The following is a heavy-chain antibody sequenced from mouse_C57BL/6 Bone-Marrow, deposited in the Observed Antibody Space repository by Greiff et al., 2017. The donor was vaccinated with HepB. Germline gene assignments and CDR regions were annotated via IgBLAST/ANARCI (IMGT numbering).Heavy chain of an antibody. CDR2: IDPEDGET. J-gene: IGHJ3*01. Sequence: VQLQQSGPELVKPGASVKISCKASGFNIKDYYMHWVKQRAEQGLEWIGRIDPEDGETKYAPKFQGKATITADTSSNTAYLQLSSLTSEDTAVYYCARLRGLDGYSFAYWGQGTLVTVSA. V-gene: IGHV14-2*01. CDR1: GFNIKDYY. D-gene: IGHD2-3*01. CDR3: ARLRGLDGYSFAY.